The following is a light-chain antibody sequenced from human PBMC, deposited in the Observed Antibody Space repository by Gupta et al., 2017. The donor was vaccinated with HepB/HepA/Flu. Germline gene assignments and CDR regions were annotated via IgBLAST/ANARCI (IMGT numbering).Light chain of an antibody. CDR2: DVT. J-gene: IGLJ1*01. CDR3: CSYAVTYVDV. CDR1: SSDVGSDNH. Sequence: QSALTQPRSVSGSPGQSVTISCTGTSSDVGSDNHVSWYQQHPGKAPKLMILDVTKRPSGVPDRFSGSKSDNTASLTISGLQAEDEAYYFCCSYAVTYVDVFGTGTKVTVL. V-gene: IGLV2-11*01.